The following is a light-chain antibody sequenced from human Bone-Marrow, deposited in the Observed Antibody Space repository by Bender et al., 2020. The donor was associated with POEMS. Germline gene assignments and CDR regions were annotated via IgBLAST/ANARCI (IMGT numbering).Light chain of an antibody. V-gene: IGLV2-8*01. CDR3: ATWDDSLSGPV. CDR2: EVN. CDR1: SSDVGGYNY. J-gene: IGLJ2*01. Sequence: QSALTQPPSASGSPGQSVTISCTGTSSDVGGYNYVSWYQQHPGEAPKLMIYEVNKRPSGVPDRFSGSKSANTASLTVSGLQAEDEADYYCATWDDSLSGPVFGGGTKLTVL.